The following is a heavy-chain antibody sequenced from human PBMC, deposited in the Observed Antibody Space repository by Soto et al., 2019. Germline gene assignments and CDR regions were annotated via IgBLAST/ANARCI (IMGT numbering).Heavy chain of an antibody. V-gene: IGHV4-4*07. Sequence: PSETLSLTCNVSGGSIRCYYWSWIRQPAGKALEWIGRIYTSGTTNYNPSLKSRATMLIDTSKNQFSLILSSVTAADTAVYYCAREGASGFGMDVWGQGTTVTVSS. CDR3: AREGASGFGMDV. CDR2: IYTSGTT. D-gene: IGHD1-26*01. J-gene: IGHJ6*02. CDR1: GGSIRCYY.